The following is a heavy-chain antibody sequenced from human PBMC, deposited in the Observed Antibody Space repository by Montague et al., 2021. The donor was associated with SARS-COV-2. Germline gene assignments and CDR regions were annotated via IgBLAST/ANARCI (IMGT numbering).Heavy chain of an antibody. V-gene: IGHV2-70*04. J-gene: IGHJ4*02. CDR1: GFSLSTSGMR. CDR2: IDWHDDK. D-gene: IGHD3-9*01. CDR3: ARSYYAILTAYYAPFDY. Sequence: PALVKPTQTLTLTCTFSGFSLSTSGMRASWIRQPPGKALEWLARIDWHDDKFYSTSLKTRLTISKDTSKNQVVLTMTNMDPVDTATYYCARSYYAILTAYYAPFDYWGQGTLVTVSS.